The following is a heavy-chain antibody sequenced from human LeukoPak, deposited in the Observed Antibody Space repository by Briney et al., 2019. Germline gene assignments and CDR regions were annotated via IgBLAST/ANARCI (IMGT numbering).Heavy chain of an antibody. Sequence: GGSLRLSCAASGFTVSSNYMSWVRQAPGKGLEWVSSISSSSSYIYYADSVKGRFTISRDNAKNSLYLQMNSLRAEDTAVYYCARGISGAFDIWGQGTMVTVSS. J-gene: IGHJ3*02. V-gene: IGHV3-21*01. D-gene: IGHD2-15*01. CDR3: ARGISGAFDI. CDR2: ISSSSSYI. CDR1: GFTVSSNY.